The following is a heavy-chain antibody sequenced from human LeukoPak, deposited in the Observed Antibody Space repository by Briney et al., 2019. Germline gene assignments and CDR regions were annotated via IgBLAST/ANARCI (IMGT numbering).Heavy chain of an antibody. V-gene: IGHV4-39*07. CDR1: GGSIRSSSYY. CDR2: IYYSGST. D-gene: IGHD6-13*01. J-gene: IGHJ6*03. Sequence: SETLSLTCTVSGGSIRSSSYYWGWIRQPPGKGLEWIGSIYYSGSTYYNPSLKSRVTISVDTSKNQFSLKLNSVTAADTAVYYCARDSSSWYYSYYYYYMDVWGKGTTVTVSS. CDR3: ARDSSSWYYSYYYYYMDV.